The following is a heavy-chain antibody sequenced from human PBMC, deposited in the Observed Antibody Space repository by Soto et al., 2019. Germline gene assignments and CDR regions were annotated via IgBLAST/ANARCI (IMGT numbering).Heavy chain of an antibody. D-gene: IGHD3-16*01. V-gene: IGHV3-7*03. CDR3: VRVGRLGGY. CDR2: IKEDGSEK. J-gene: IGHJ4*02. CDR1: GFTFSTYW. Sequence: EVQLVESGGGLVQPGGSLRLSCTASGFTFSTYWMSWVRQAPGKGLGWVANIKEDGSEKYYVDAVKGRFSISRDIARSSLYLQMSSLRSEDTAVYYCVRVGRLGGYWGQGTQVTVSS.